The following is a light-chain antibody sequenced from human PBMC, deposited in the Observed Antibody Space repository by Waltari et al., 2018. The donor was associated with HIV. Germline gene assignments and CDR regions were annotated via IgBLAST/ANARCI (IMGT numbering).Light chain of an antibody. CDR1: QSVSSY. Sequence: EIVLTQSQATLSLSPGENATLSCRASQSVSSYLAWYQQKPGQAPRLLIYDASNRATGIPARFSGSGSGTDFTLTISSLEPEDFAVYYCQQRSNWPPLTFGGGTKVEIK. J-gene: IGKJ4*01. CDR3: QQRSNWPPLT. V-gene: IGKV3-11*01. CDR2: DAS.